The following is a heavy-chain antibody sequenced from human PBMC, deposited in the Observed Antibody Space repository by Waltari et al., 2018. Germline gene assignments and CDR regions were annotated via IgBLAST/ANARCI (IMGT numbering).Heavy chain of an antibody. J-gene: IGHJ4*02. CDR1: GGSISSSSYY. Sequence: QLQLQESGPGLVKPSETLSLTCTVSGGSISSSSYYWGWIRQPPGKGLEWIGRIYYSGSTYYNPSLKSRVTISVDTSKNQFSLKLSSVTAADTAVYYCARLDYDSSGYYVGVFDYWGQGTMVTVSS. V-gene: IGHV4-39*01. CDR2: IYYSGST. D-gene: IGHD3-22*01. CDR3: ARLDYDSSGYYVGVFDY.